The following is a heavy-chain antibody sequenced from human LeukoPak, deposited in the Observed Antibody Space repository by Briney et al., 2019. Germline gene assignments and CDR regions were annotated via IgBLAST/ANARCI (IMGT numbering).Heavy chain of an antibody. CDR2: IYTSGST. D-gene: IGHD3-10*01. CDR3: ARDKYYGSGSYYDY. CDR1: GGSISSYY. J-gene: IGHJ4*02. V-gene: IGHV4-4*07. Sequence: SETLSLTCTVSGGSISSYYWSWIRQPAGKGLEWIGRIYTSGSTNYNPSVKSRVTMSVDTSKNQFSLKLSSVTAADTAVYYCARDKYYGSGSYYDYWGQGTLVTVSS.